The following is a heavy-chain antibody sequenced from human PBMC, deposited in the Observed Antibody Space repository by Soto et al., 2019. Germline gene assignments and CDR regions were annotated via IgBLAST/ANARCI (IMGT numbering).Heavy chain of an antibody. D-gene: IGHD2-21*02. J-gene: IGHJ6*02. CDR3: AKDERVVVVTAIDYYYYGMDV. CDR2: ISGSGGST. Sequence: GGSLRLSCAASGFTFSSYAMSWVRQAPGKGLEWVSAISGSGGSTYYADSVKGRFTISRDNSKNTLYLQMNSLRAEDTAVYYCAKDERVVVVTAIDYYYYGMDVWGQGTTVTVSS. V-gene: IGHV3-23*01. CDR1: GFTFSSYA.